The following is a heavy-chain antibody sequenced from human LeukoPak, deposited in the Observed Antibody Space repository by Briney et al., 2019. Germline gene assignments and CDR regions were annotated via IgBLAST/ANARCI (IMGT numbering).Heavy chain of an antibody. CDR3: ARSSSRYCSGGSCYSGVLGYFDY. Sequence: PGGSLRLSCAASGFSFSNYGMNWVRQAPGKGLEWVSGIIGSGGTTYYAESVKGRFTISRDNSKNTLDLQMNSLRAEDTAVYYCARSSSRYCSGGSCYSGVLGYFDYWGQGTLVTVSS. D-gene: IGHD2-15*01. CDR2: IIGSGGTT. V-gene: IGHV3-23*01. J-gene: IGHJ4*02. CDR1: GFSFSNYG.